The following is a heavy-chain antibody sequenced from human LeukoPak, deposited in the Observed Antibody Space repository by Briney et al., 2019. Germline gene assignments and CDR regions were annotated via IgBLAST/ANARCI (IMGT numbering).Heavy chain of an antibody. V-gene: IGHV3-30*02. J-gene: IGHJ5*02. CDR2: IRYDGTNK. CDR3: ARDVYSGYDRGYNWFDP. CDR1: GFTFNNYA. Sequence: PGGSLRLSCAASGFTFNNYAMHWVRQAPGKGLEWVSFIRYDGTNKYYADSVEGRFTVSRDNAKNSLYLQMNSLRAEDTAVYYCARDVYSGYDRGYNWFDPWGQGTLVTVSS. D-gene: IGHD5-12*01.